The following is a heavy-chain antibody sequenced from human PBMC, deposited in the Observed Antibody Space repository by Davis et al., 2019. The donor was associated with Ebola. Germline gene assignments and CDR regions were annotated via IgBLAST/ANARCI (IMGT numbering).Heavy chain of an antibody. V-gene: IGHV3-15*01. CDR3: AKGNRVTYQYDSGDDY. J-gene: IGHJ4*02. CDR1: GFSFSEAW. Sequence: GGSLRLSCAASGFSFSEAWMSWFRQAPGKGLEWVGRIKSRSDGGTTDYAAPMRDRFTITRDDSENMLYLQMNSLRADDTAVYYCAKGNRVTYQYDSGDDYWGQGTLVTVSS. CDR2: IKSRSDGGTT. D-gene: IGHD3-22*01.